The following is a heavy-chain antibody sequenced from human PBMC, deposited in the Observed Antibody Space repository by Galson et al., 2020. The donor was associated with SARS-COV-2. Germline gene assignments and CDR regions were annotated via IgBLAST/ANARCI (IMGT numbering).Heavy chain of an antibody. CDR2: IRSSTNTI. CDR3: ARGFGYGVPDYYFDY. CDR1: GLTFSDYF. J-gene: IGHJ4*02. Sequence: NSGGSLRLSCAASGLTFSDYFMSWIRQAPGKGLEWVSYIRSSTNTIHYADSVKGRFTISRDNAKNSLFLQMNSLKAGDTAVYYCARGFGYGVPDYYFDYWGQGTLVTVSS. D-gene: IGHD4-17*01. V-gene: IGHV3-11*01.